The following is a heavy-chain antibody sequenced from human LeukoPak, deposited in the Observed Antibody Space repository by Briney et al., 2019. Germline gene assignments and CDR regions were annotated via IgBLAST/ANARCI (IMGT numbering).Heavy chain of an antibody. CDR2: ISAYNGNT. CDR1: GYTFTSYG. D-gene: IGHD6-19*01. V-gene: IGHV1-18*01. J-gene: IGHJ4*02. Sequence: ASVKVSCKASGYTFTSYGINWVRQAPGQGLEWMGWISAYNGNTNYAQNLQGRVTMATDTSTSTAYMELRSLRSDDTAVYYCAKDLKSGSGWYFDYWGQGTLVTVSS. CDR3: AKDLKSGSGWYFDY.